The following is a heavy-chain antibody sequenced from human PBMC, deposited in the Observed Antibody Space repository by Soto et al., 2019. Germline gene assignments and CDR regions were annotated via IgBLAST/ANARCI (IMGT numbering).Heavy chain of an antibody. CDR3: AKDESGAADI. CDR1: GGSINGYY. CDR2: IDSRGKT. J-gene: IGHJ3*02. D-gene: IGHD7-27*01. V-gene: IGHV4-4*07. Sequence: SETLSLTCTVSGGSINGYYWNWIRQSAGKGLEWIGRIDSRGKTNYTPSLKSRVTMSIDTSKNQFSLSLRFVTAADSAVYFCAKDESGAADIWGQGTMVTVSS.